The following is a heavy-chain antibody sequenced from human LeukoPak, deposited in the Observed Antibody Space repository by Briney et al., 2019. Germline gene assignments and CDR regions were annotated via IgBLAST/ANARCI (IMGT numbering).Heavy chain of an antibody. J-gene: IGHJ3*02. Sequence: SETLSLTCTVSGGSISSYYWSWIRQPPGKGLGWIGYIYYSGSTNYNPFLKSRVTISVDTSKNQFSLKLSSVTATDTAVYYCARDQRPRYCSSTSCYSPVLDAFDIWGQGTMVTVSS. CDR2: IYYSGST. CDR3: ARDQRPRYCSSTSCYSPVLDAFDI. CDR1: GGSISSYY. D-gene: IGHD2-2*02. V-gene: IGHV4-59*01.